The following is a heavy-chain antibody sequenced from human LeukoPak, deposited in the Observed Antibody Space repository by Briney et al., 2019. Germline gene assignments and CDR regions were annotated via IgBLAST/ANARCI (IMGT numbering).Heavy chain of an antibody. CDR1: GFTFSSYA. Sequence: GGSLRLSCAASGFTFSSYAMSWVRQAPGKGVEGVSTISGSGDSTYYADSVKGRFTISRDNSKNTLYLQMNSLRAEDTGVYYCAKSDLGRQFDYWGQGTLVTVSS. D-gene: IGHD7-27*01. J-gene: IGHJ4*02. V-gene: IGHV3-23*01. CDR2: ISGSGDST. CDR3: AKSDLGRQFDY.